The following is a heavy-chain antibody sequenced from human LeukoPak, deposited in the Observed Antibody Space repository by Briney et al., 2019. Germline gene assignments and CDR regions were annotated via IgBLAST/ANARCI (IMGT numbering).Heavy chain of an antibody. J-gene: IGHJ6*03. CDR3: ARVRVEPGYYERDYYDMDV. V-gene: IGHV3-7*01. D-gene: IGHD3-22*01. CDR2: IKQDGSEK. CDR1: GFTVSTNS. Sequence: GGSLRLSCTVSGFTVSTNSMSWVRQAPGKGVEWVANIKQDGSEKYSVDSVKGRFTISRDNAKNSLYLQMNSLRAEDTAVYYCARVRVEPGYYERDYYDMDVWGKGTTVTVSS.